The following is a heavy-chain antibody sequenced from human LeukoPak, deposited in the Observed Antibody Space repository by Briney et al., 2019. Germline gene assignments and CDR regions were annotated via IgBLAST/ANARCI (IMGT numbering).Heavy chain of an antibody. Sequence: SETLSLTCTVSGGSISSSSYYWGWIRQPPGKGLVWIGCVYYSGSTYSNPSLKSRVTISVDTSKTQFSLKLSSVTAADTAVYYCASRSPVGYYGSGSYLIDYWGQGTLVTVSS. CDR3: ASRSPVGYYGSGSYLIDY. D-gene: IGHD3-10*01. CDR1: GGSISSSSYY. V-gene: IGHV4-39*01. CDR2: VYYSGST. J-gene: IGHJ4*02.